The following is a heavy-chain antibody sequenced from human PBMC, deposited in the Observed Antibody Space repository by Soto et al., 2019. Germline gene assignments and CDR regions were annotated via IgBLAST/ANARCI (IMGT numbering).Heavy chain of an antibody. D-gene: IGHD2-15*01. J-gene: IGHJ4*02. CDR2: INPTGGGT. V-gene: IGHV1-46*01. Sequence: ASVKVSCKASGYTFTSYFLHWVRQAPGQGLEWMGIINPTGGGTTYAQRFQGRVTMTRDTSTSTVYTELSSLKSEDTAVYYCARGPGGTLDYWGQGTLVTVSS. CDR3: ARGPGGTLDY. CDR1: GYTFTSYF.